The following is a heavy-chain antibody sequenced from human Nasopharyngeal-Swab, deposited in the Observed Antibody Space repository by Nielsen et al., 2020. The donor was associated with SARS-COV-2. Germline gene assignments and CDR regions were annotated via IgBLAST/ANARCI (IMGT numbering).Heavy chain of an antibody. D-gene: IGHD5-18*01. V-gene: IGHV4-39*01. CDR2: IYYSGST. CDR3: ASLNVDTAMVPDY. J-gene: IGHJ4*02. Sequence: WIRQPPGKGLEWFGSIYYSGSTYYNPSLKSRVTISVDTSKNQFSLKLSSVTAADTAVYYCASLNVDTAMVPDYWGQGTLVTVSS.